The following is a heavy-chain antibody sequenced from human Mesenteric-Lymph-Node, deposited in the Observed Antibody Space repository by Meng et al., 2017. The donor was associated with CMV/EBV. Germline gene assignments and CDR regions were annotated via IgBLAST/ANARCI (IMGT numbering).Heavy chain of an antibody. D-gene: IGHD3-9*01. CDR3: ASGIRYFDSQNWFDP. V-gene: IGHV4-34*01. CDR1: GGSFSGYY. J-gene: IGHJ5*02. CDR2: INHSGST. Sequence: GSLRLSCAVYGGSFSGYYWSWIRQPPGKGLEWIGEINHSGSTNYNPSLKSRVTISVDTSKNQFSLKLSSVTAADTAVYYCASGIRYFDSQNWFDPWGQGTLVTVSS.